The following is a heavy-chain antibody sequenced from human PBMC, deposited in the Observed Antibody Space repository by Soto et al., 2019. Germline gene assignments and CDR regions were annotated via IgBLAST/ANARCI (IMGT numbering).Heavy chain of an antibody. CDR2: IYHSGST. D-gene: IGHD3-3*01. J-gene: IGHJ2*01. CDR3: AEDSIRVSLPVSAFLLNRSSDL. Sequence: QPPGKGLEWIGYIYHSGSTYYNPSLKSRVTISVDRSKNQFSLKLSSVTAADTAVYYRAEDSIRVSLPVSAFLLNRSSDL. V-gene: IGHV4-30-2*01.